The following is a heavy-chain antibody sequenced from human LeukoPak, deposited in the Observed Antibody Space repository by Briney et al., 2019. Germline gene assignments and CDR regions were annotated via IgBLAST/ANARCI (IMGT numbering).Heavy chain of an antibody. CDR1: GFTFSSYS. D-gene: IGHD2/OR15-2a*01. CDR2: IWYDGSNK. CDR3: AREGPRGNSQFDC. V-gene: IGHV3-33*08. Sequence: GGSLRLSCAASGFTFSSYSMNWVRQAPGKGLEWVALIWYDGSNKYYADSVKGRLTISRDNSKNTLYLQMNSLRAEDTAVYYCAREGPRGNSQFDCWGQGTLVTVSS. J-gene: IGHJ5*01.